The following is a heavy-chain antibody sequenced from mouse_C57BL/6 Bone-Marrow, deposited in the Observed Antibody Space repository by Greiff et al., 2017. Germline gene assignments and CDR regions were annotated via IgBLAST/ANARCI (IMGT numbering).Heavy chain of an antibody. J-gene: IGHJ3*01. CDR3: ARLNWDRFAY. D-gene: IGHD4-1*01. V-gene: IGHV2-6*01. Sequence: VKLQESGPGLVAPSQSLSITCTVSGFSLTSYGVDWVRQSPGKGLEWLGVIWGVGSTNYNSALKSRLSISKDNSKSQVFLKMNSLQTDDTAMYYCARLNWDRFAYWGQGTLVTVSA. CDR1: GFSLTSYG. CDR2: IWGVGST.